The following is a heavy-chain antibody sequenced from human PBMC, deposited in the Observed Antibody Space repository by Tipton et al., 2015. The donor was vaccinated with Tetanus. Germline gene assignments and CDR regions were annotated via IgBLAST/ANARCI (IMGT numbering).Heavy chain of an antibody. V-gene: IGHV4-59*01. CDR1: GDPMNDFY. D-gene: IGHD2-15*01. CDR2: IFYSGNT. CDR3: ARDQKSATLSHFFYGLDV. Sequence: TLSLTCTVSGDPMNDFYWSWIRQPPGKGLEWIGHIFYSGNTDYSPSLKSRVTISVDTSRKQFSLRLSSVTAADTAVYYCARDQKSATLSHFFYGLDVWGQGTTVTVSS. J-gene: IGHJ6*02.